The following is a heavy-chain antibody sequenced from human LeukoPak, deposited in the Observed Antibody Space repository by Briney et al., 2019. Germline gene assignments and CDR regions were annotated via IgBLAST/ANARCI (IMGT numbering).Heavy chain of an antibody. D-gene: IGHD1-26*01. Sequence: ESGGSLRLSCAASGFSFSTYGMHWVRQAPGQGLEWMGGIIPIFGTANYAQKFQGRVTITADESTSTAYMELSSLRSEDTAVYYCASSTSIVGATIPFDYWGQGTLVTVSS. CDR1: GFSFSTYG. V-gene: IGHV1-69*01. J-gene: IGHJ4*02. CDR2: IIPIFGTA. CDR3: ASSTSIVGATIPFDY.